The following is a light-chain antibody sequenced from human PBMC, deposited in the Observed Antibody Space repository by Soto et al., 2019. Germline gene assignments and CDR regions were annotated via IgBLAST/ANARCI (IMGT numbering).Light chain of an antibody. CDR3: QQANSFPLT. CDR2: AAS. CDR1: QDIRTW. J-gene: IGKJ4*01. Sequence: DIQMTQSPSSVSASVGDRVTITCRASQDIRTWLAWYQQRPGRAPKLLIYAASSLHGGVPSRFSGRGSGTEFTLTIRSLQPEDFATYYCQQANSFPLTFGGGTKVEIK. V-gene: IGKV1D-12*01.